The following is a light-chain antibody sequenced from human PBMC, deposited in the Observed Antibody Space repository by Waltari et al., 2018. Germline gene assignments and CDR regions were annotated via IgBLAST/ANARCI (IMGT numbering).Light chain of an antibody. V-gene: IGLV2-23*01. CDR2: EAN. CDR1: SSDVDSYIL. CDR3: CSDADNRNWV. J-gene: IGLJ3*02. Sequence: QSALTQPASVSGSPGQSITISCTGTSSDVDSYILVSWDQQHPGTAPKLIIFEANKRPSGVSNRFPGSKSGNTASLTISGLQAEDEADYHCCSDADNRNWVFGGGTKLTVL.